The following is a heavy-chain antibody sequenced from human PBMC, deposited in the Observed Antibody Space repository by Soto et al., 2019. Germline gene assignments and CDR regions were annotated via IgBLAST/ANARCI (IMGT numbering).Heavy chain of an antibody. V-gene: IGHV4-4*07. CDR1: GGSISSYY. Sequence: PSETLSLTCTVPGGSISSYYWSWIRQPAGRGLEWIGRIYTSGSTNYNPSLRSRVTMSVDTSKNQFSLKLSSVTAADTAVYYCARAWGSGWPYFDYWGQGTLVTVSS. CDR3: ARAWGSGWPYFDY. D-gene: IGHD6-19*01. J-gene: IGHJ4*02. CDR2: IYTSGST.